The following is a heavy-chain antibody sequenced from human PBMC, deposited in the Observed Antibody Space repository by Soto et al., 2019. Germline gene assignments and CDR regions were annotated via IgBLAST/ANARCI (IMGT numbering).Heavy chain of an antibody. CDR1: GFTVSSNY. CDR2: IYSGGST. D-gene: IGHD3-22*01. Sequence: EVQLVESGGGLIQPGGSLRLSCAASGFTVSSNYMSWVRQAPGKGLEWVSVIYSGGSTYYADSVKGRFTISRDNSKNTLYLQMNSLRAEDTAVYYCARARGYYDRSGYRRTYYYGMDVWGQGTTVTVSS. J-gene: IGHJ6*02. CDR3: ARARGYYDRSGYRRTYYYGMDV. V-gene: IGHV3-53*01.